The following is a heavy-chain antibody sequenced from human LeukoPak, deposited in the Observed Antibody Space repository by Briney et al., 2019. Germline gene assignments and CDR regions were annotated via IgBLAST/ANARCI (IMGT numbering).Heavy chain of an antibody. CDR1: GFTFRHYW. V-gene: IGHV3-7*01. CDR2: IKEDGSEK. Sequence: GGSLRLSCAVSGFTFRHYWMNWVRQAPGKGLEWVANIKEDGSEKNYVDSVKGRFTISRDNAKNSLYLQMNNLRAEDTAVYYCARVRYMDVWGKGTTVTVSS. CDR3: ARVRYMDV. J-gene: IGHJ6*03.